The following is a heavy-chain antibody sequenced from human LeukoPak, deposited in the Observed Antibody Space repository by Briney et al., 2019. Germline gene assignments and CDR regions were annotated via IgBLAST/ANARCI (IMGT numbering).Heavy chain of an antibody. V-gene: IGHV3-49*03. CDR2: IISKTYRGTT. D-gene: IGHD3-22*01. Sequence: QPGRSLRLSCTASGFTFGNYALSWFRQAPGKGLEWVAFIISKTYRGTTEYAASVKGRFTISRDDSKSIAYLQMNSLKTEDTAVYYCARANSFDSSGYYFDYWGQGTLVTVSS. CDR1: GFTFGNYA. CDR3: ARANSFDSSGYYFDY. J-gene: IGHJ4*02.